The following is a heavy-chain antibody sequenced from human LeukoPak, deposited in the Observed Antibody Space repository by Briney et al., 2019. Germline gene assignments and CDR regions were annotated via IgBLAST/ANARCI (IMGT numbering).Heavy chain of an antibody. Sequence: SETLSLTCTVSGGSVSSGSYYWSWIRQPPGKGLEWIGYIYYSGSTNYNPSLKSRVTISVDTSKNQFSLKLSSVTAADTAVYYCATLSCSAAGTGCYMDVWGKGTTVTVSS. CDR1: GGSVSSGSYY. J-gene: IGHJ6*03. CDR3: ATLSCSAAGTGCYMDV. D-gene: IGHD6-13*01. V-gene: IGHV4-61*01. CDR2: IYYSGST.